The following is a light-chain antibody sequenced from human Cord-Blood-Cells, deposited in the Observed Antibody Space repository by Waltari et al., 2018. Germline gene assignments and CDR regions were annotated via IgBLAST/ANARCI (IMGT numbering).Light chain of an antibody. V-gene: IGLV4-69*01. CDR2: LNSDGSH. CDR1: SGHSSYA. CDR3: QTWGTGIRV. Sequence: SPSASASLGASVKLTCTLSSGHSSYAIAWHQQQPEKGPRYLVKLNSDGSHSKGDGIPDRFSGSSSGAERYLTISSLQSEDEADYYCQTWGTGIRVFGTGTKVTVL. J-gene: IGLJ1*01.